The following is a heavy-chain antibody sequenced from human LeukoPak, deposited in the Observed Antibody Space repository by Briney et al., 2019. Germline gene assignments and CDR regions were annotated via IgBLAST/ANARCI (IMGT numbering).Heavy chain of an antibody. J-gene: IGHJ3*02. D-gene: IGHD3-3*01. CDR1: GGSISSYY. CDR3: ARHAPWDFWSGYYAFVI. CDR2: IYYSGST. V-gene: IGHV4-59*08. Sequence: SETLSLTCTVSGGSISSYYWSWIRQPPGKGLEWIGYIYYSGSTNYNPSLKSRVTISVDTSKNQFSLKLSSVTAADTAVYYCARHAPWDFWSGYYAFVIWGQGTMVTVSS.